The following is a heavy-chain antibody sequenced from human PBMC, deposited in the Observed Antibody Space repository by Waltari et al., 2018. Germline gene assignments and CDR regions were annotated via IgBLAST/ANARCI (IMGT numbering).Heavy chain of an antibody. CDR3: AGDRAIGLFFDY. Sequence: QVQLQESGQGLVQPSGTLSLTCAVSGDSISGNYWWSWVRQPPEKGLEWIGQVHHSGKTHYNPSLQSRVTISVDKPKNQFSLNLNSVTAADTAIYYCAGDRAIGLFFDYWGRGTLVTVSS. CDR1: GDSISGNYW. V-gene: IGHV4-4*02. CDR2: VHHSGKT. D-gene: IGHD2-2*01. J-gene: IGHJ4*02.